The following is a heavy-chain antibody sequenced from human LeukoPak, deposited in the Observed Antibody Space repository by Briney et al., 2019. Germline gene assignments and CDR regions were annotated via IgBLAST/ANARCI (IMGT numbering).Heavy chain of an antibody. CDR2: IYYSGST. J-gene: IGHJ3*02. V-gene: IGHV4-59*08. CDR3: ARLFASGYDAFDI. Sequence: SETLSLTCTVSGGSISSYYWSWIRQPPGKGLEWIGYIYYSGSTNYNPSLKSRVTISVDTSKNQFSLKLSSVTAAGTAVYYCARLFASGYDAFDIWGQGTMVTVSS. D-gene: IGHD3-3*01. CDR1: GGSISSYY.